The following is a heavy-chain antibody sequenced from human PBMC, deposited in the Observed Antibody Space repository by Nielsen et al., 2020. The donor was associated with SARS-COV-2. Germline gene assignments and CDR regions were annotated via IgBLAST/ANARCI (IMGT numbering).Heavy chain of an antibody. CDR2: ISSSSSYI. D-gene: IGHD1-26*01. V-gene: IGHV3-21*01. Sequence: GESLKISCAASGFTFSSYSMNWVRQAPGKGLEWVSSISSSSSYIYYADSVKGRFTISRDNAKNSLYLQMNSLRAEDTAVYYCARAPYSGSYLLPRLWGQGTLVTVSS. CDR1: GFTFSSYS. J-gene: IGHJ4*02. CDR3: ARAPYSGSYLLPRL.